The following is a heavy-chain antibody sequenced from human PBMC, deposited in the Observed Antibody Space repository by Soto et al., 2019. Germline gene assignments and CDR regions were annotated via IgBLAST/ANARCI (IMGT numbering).Heavy chain of an antibody. D-gene: IGHD6-13*01. V-gene: IGHV5-10-1*01. CDR2: IDPSDSYT. CDR1: GYSFTSYW. CDR3: ASHGQGTAATRGWFDP. J-gene: IGHJ5*02. Sequence: GESLKISCKGSGYSFTSYWISCVRQMPGKGLEWMGRIDPSDSYTNYSPSFQGHVTISADKSISTAYLQWSSLKASDTAMYYCASHGQGTAATRGWFDPWGQGTLVTVSS.